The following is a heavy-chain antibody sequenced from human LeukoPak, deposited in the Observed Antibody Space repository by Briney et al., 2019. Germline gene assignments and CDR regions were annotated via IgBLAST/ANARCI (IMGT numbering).Heavy chain of an antibody. CDR2: ISSSSSYI. Sequence: GGSLRLSCAASGFTFSSYSMNWVRQAPGKGLEWVSSISSSSSYIYYADSVKGRFTISRDNAKNSLYLQMNSLRAEDTAVYYCARGYDILTGYNDYWGQGTLVTVSS. V-gene: IGHV3-21*01. CDR1: GFTFSSYS. D-gene: IGHD3-9*01. J-gene: IGHJ4*02. CDR3: ARGYDILTGYNDY.